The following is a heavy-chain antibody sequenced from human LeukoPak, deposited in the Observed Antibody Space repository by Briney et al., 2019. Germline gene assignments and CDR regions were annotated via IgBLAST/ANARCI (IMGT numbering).Heavy chain of an antibody. Sequence: GSLRLSCAASGFTFSSYAMSWVRQAPGKGLEWVSAISGSGGSTYYADSVKGRFTISRDNSKNTLYLQMNSLRAEDTAVYYCAKDFTGAYAPYYFDYWGQGTLVTVSS. CDR3: AKDFTGAYAPYYFDY. D-gene: IGHD4-17*01. J-gene: IGHJ4*02. CDR2: ISGSGGST. CDR1: GFTFSSYA. V-gene: IGHV3-23*01.